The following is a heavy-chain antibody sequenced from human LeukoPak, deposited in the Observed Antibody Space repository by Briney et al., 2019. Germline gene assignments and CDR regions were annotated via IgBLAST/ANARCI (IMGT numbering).Heavy chain of an antibody. CDR2: TYYRSKWYN. CDR1: GDSVSSNNAA. CDR3: ARVKGVVAVNWFDP. J-gene: IGHJ5*02. D-gene: IGHD2-15*01. Sequence: SQTLSLTCALSGDSVSSNNAAWNWIRQSPSRGLEWLGRTYYRSKWYNNYAVSVKSRITINPDTSKNQFSLKLSSVTAADTAVYYCARVKGVVAVNWFDPWGQGTLVTVSS. V-gene: IGHV6-1*01.